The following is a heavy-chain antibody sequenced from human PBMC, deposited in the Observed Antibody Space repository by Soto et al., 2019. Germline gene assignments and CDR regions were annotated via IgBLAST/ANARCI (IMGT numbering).Heavy chain of an antibody. CDR3: DVNYSDGMDL. V-gene: IGHV6-1*01. CDR1: GDSVSSNSAA. Sequence: QTLSLTCAISGDSVSSNSAAWNWIRQSPSRGLEWLGRTYYRSKWYNDYAVSVKSRITINPDTSKNQFSLQLKSATHEDKAVYYCDVNYSDGMDLWGQGTTVTVSS. J-gene: IGHJ6*02. D-gene: IGHD3-10*01. CDR2: TYYRSKWYN.